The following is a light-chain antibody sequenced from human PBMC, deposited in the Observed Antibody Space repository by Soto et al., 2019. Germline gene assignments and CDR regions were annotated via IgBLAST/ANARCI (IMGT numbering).Light chain of an antibody. CDR3: QQYNSYSRT. Sequence: DIQMTQSPSTLSASVGDRVTITCRASQSISSWLAWYQQKPGKAPKLLIYDASSLESGVPSRFSGSGSGTEFTLTSSSLQPDDFATYYCQQYNSYSRTFGKGTKLEIK. J-gene: IGKJ2*01. CDR2: DAS. V-gene: IGKV1-5*01. CDR1: QSISSW.